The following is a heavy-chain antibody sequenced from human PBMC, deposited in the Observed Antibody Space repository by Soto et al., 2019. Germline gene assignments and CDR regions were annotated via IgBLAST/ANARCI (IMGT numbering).Heavy chain of an antibody. CDR2: ISGSGGST. J-gene: IGHJ1*01. CDR1: GFTFSSYA. Sequence: GGSLRLSCAASGFTFSSYAMSWVRQAPGKGLEWVSAISGSGGSTDYADSVKGRFTISRDNSKNTLYLKMNSLSAEDTAVYYCAKAPRSSSWYGGQGTLVTVSS. D-gene: IGHD6-13*01. CDR3: AKAPRSSSWY. V-gene: IGHV3-23*01.